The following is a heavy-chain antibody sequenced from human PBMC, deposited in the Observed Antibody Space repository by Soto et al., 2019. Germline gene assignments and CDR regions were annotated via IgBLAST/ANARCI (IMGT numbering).Heavy chain of an antibody. J-gene: IGHJ4*02. CDR1: RFTFSSYA. V-gene: IGHV3-30-3*01. CDR3: ARDLLSYGDYGGGSIGY. Sequence: VQLVESGGGVVQPGRSLRLSCAASRFTFSSYAMHWVRQAPGKGLEWVAIISSDGNNKYYADSVKGRFTISRDNSKNTLNLQMSSLRTEDTAVYYCARDLLSYGDYGGGSIGYWGQGTLVTVSS. D-gene: IGHD4-17*01. CDR2: ISSDGNNK.